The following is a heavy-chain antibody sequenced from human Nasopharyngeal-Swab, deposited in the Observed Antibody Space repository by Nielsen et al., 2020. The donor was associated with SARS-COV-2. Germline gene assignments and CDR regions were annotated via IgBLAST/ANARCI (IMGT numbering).Heavy chain of an antibody. CDR2: ISSSSYT. Sequence: WIRQPPGKGLEWVSYISSSSYTNYADSVKGRFTISRDNAKNSLYLQMNSLRAEDTAVYYCARDGLRGSYYYYMDVWGKGTTVTVSS. V-gene: IGHV3-11*06. J-gene: IGHJ6*03. CDR3: ARDGLRGSYYYYMDV. D-gene: IGHD3-16*01.